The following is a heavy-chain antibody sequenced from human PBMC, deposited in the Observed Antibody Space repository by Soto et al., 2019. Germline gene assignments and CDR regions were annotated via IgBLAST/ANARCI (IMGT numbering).Heavy chain of an antibody. CDR2: IKQDGSEK. CDR3: ARVIAAADFSGMDV. J-gene: IGHJ6*02. V-gene: IGHV3-7*01. D-gene: IGHD6-13*01. Sequence: GGSLRLSCAASGFTFSSYWMSWVRQAPGKGLEWVANIKQDGSEKYYVDSVKGRFTISRDNAKNSLYLQMNSLRAEDTAVYYCARVIAAADFSGMDVWGQGTTVTVSS. CDR1: GFTFSSYW.